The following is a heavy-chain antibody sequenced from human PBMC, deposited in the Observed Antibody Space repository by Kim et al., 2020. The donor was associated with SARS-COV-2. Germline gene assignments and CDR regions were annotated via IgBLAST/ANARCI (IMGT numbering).Heavy chain of an antibody. J-gene: IGHJ3*02. CDR1: GYSFTSYW. D-gene: IGHD2-15*01. Sequence: GESLKISCKGSGYSFTSYWIGWVRQMPGKGLEWMGIIYPGDSDTRYSPSFQGQVTISADKSISTAYLQWSSLKASDTAMYYCARTFTHCSGGSCYPDAFDIWGQGTMVTVSS. V-gene: IGHV5-51*01. CDR3: ARTFTHCSGGSCYPDAFDI. CDR2: IYPGDSDT.